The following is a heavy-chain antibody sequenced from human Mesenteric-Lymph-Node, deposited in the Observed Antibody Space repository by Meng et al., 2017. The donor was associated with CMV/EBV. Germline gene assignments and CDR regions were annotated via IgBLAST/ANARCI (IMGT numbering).Heavy chain of an antibody. Sequence: SGSSISNVGYYWSWLRQHPGKGLEWIGYIYFSGITYYNPSLKSRVTMSVDTSKNQFSLKVNSVTAADSAVYFCARTYSTSRGVLGPWGQGTLVTVSS. V-gene: IGHV4-31*02. CDR2: IYFSGIT. CDR1: GSSISNVGYY. CDR3: ARTYSTSRGVLGP. D-gene: IGHD6-6*01. J-gene: IGHJ5*02.